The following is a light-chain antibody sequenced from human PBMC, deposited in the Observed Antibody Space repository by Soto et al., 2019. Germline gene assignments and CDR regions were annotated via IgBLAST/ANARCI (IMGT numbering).Light chain of an antibody. V-gene: IGKV3-15*01. CDR1: QSVGSK. J-gene: IGKJ5*01. CDR2: GAS. Sequence: EIGMTQSPDTLSVSPWERATRCCRASQSVGSKLAWYQQKPGQAPRLLIYGASTRATGFPARFSGSGSETEFTLTIRSLPSEDFAVYFCQQYNNRGSFGQGTRLEIK. CDR3: QQYNNRGS.